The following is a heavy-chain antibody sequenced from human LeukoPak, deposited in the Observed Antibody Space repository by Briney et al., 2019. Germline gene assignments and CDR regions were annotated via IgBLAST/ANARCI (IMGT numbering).Heavy chain of an antibody. J-gene: IGHJ4*02. V-gene: IGHV3-23*01. D-gene: IGHD3-10*01. CDR3: GKDHDSIDFYYYFDS. Sequence: GGSLRLSCAASGFSFDAYSMSWVRQAPGKGLEWVSSISETGRTTSYTDSVKGRFTISRDKSKSTLHLQMNRLRAEDTALYYCGKDHDSIDFYYYFDSWGQGTLVTVSS. CDR2: ISETGRTT. CDR1: GFSFDAYS.